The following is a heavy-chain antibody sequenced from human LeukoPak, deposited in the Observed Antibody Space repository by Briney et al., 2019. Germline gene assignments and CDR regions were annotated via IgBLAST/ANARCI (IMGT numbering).Heavy chain of an antibody. V-gene: IGHV3-7*04. CDR3: ARAVAAADSY. CDR2: INQDGSKK. J-gene: IGHJ4*02. D-gene: IGHD6-13*01. CDR1: GFTISTYW. Sequence: GGSLRLSCTASGFTISTYWMSWVRQAPGKGLEWVANINQDGSKKYYVDSVKGRFTISRDNVKNSVYLQMNSLRAEDAAVYSCARAVAAADSYWGRGTLVTVSS.